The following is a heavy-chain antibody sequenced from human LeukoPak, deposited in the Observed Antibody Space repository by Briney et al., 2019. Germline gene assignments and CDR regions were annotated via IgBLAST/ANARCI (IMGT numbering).Heavy chain of an antibody. J-gene: IGHJ4*02. CDR3: TRDGLHREMATITTFGY. CDR2: IIPIFGTA. V-gene: IGHV1-69*05. CDR1: GGTSTSYA. D-gene: IGHD5-24*01. Sequence: SVKVSCKASGGTSTSYAISWVRQAPGHGLEWMGRIIPIFGTANYAQKFQGRVTITTDESPSTAYTELSSLRSGDTAMYYCTRDGLHREMATITTFGYRGQGSLVTVS.